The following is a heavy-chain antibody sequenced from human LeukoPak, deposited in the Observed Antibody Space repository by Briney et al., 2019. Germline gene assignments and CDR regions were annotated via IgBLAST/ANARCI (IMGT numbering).Heavy chain of an antibody. CDR1: GYTFTVYY. V-gene: IGHV1-2*02. J-gene: IGHJ4*02. CDR2: IKPNSGGT. Sequence: ASVKVSCTPSGYTFTVYYMHWVRQAPGQGLEWMGWIKPNSGGTNYAQNFQGRVTMTRDTSISTAYMELSRLRSDDTAVYYCARDKSWDYWGQGTLVTVSS. CDR3: ARDKSWDY.